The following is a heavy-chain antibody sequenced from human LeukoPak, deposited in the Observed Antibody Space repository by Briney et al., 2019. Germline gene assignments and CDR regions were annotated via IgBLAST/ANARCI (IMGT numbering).Heavy chain of an antibody. D-gene: IGHD3-3*01. V-gene: IGHV4-4*02. J-gene: IGHJ4*02. CDR3: VREGGFYRALDY. CDR1: GGSVTSTNW. CDR2: VHLDGRT. Sequence: SSQTLSLTCDVSGGSVTSTNWWSWVRQPPGKGLEWIGEVHLDGRTNYNPSLKSRLIMSVDLPENHISLKLTSVTAADTAVYYCVREGGFYRALDYSGQGTLVTVSS.